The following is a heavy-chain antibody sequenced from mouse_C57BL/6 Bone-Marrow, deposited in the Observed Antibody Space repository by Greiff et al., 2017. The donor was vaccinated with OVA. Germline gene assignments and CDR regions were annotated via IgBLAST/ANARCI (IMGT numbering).Heavy chain of an antibody. Sequence: DVMLMESGEGLVKPGGSLKLSCAASGFTFSSYAMSWVRQTPEKRLEWVAYISSGGDYIYYADTVKGRFTISRDKARNTLYLQMSSLKSEDTAMYYCTRLLDAMDYWGQGTSVTVSS. V-gene: IGHV5-9-1*02. CDR1: GFTFSSYA. D-gene: IGHD2-1*01. J-gene: IGHJ4*01. CDR2: ISSGGDYI. CDR3: TRLLDAMDY.